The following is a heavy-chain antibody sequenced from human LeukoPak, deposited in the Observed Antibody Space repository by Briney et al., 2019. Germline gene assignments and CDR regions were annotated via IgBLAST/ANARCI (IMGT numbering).Heavy chain of an antibody. CDR2: ISSSGTTI. J-gene: IGHJ2*01. V-gene: IGHV3-11*01. Sequence: GGSLRLSCAASGFTFSDYYMSWIRQAPGKGLEWVSYISSSGTTIYYADSVKGRFTISRDNAKNSLYLQMNSLRAEDTAVYYCARVDYGGYWYFDLWGRGTLVTVSS. CDR3: ARVDYGGYWYFDL. CDR1: GFTFSDYY. D-gene: IGHD4-23*01.